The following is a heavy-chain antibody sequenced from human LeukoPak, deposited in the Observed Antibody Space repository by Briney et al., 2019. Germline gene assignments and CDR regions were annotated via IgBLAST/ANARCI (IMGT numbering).Heavy chain of an antibody. CDR2: TSESGAST. CDR3: AKGQSGFDWLSTAFDY. Sequence: GGSLRLSCSVSAFTFNTFDNFAMNWVRQAPGKGLEWVAATSESGASTYYAASVKGRFTISRDNSKNTLYLQMNSLRAEDTAVYYCAKGQSGFDWLSTAFDYWGQGTLVTVSS. J-gene: IGHJ4*02. D-gene: IGHD3-9*01. V-gene: IGHV3-23*01. CDR1: AFTFNTFDNFA.